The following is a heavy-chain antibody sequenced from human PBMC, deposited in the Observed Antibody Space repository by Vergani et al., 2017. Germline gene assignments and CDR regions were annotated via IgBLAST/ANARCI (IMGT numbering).Heavy chain of an antibody. CDR1: FDSIRNLY. CDR3: ASDTHSGQRADR. V-gene: IGHV4-59*11. D-gene: IGHD6-19*01. J-gene: IGHJ5*02. CDR2: IHYSENT. Sequence: QVQLQESGPGLVKSSETLSLTCSVSFDSIRNLYCNWIRQPPGKGLEWIGSIHYSENTNYNPSLKTRVTISVDTSKNQFSLTLTSVTAAETAVYYCASDTHSGQRADRWGQGILDTVTS.